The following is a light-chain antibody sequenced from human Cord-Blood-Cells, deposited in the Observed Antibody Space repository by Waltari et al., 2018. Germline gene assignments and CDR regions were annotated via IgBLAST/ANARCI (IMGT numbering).Light chain of an antibody. CDR3: QQSYSTPYT. CDR1: QSISSY. V-gene: IGKV1-39*01. CDR2: AAS. J-gene: IGKJ2*01. Sequence: DIQMTQSPSSLSASLGDRVTITCRASQSISSYLNWYQQKPGKAPKLLIYAASSLQSGVLSRFSGSGSGTDFTLTIRSLQPEDFAAYCGQQSYSTPYTFGQGTTLKIK.